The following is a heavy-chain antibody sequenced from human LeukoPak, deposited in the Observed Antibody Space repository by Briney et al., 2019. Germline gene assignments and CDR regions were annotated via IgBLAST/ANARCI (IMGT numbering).Heavy chain of an antibody. V-gene: IGHV3-23*01. D-gene: IGHD3-16*01. Sequence: PGGSLRLSCAASGLTVSSNYMSWVRQAPGKGLEWVSGISGSGGSTYYADSVKGRFTISRDNSKNTLYLQMNSLRAEDTAVYYCAQDGASIRFDNWGQGTLVTVSS. J-gene: IGHJ4*02. CDR2: ISGSGGST. CDR1: GLTVSSNY. CDR3: AQDGASIRFDN.